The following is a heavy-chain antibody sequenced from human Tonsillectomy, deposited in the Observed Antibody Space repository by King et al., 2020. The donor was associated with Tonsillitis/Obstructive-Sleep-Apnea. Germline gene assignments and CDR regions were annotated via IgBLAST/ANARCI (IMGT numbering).Heavy chain of an antibody. J-gene: IGHJ6*03. V-gene: IGHV3-20*04. D-gene: IGHD2-2*01. CDR2: INWNGGST. Sequence: VQLVESGGGVVRPGGSLRLSCAASGFTFDDYGMSWVRQAPGKGLELVSGINWNGGSTGYADSVKGRFTISRDNAKNSLYLQMNSLRAEDTALYYCARVSYCSSTSCYEFGYYYYYMDVWGKGTTVTVSS. CDR1: GFTFDDYG. CDR3: ARVSYCSSTSCYEFGYYYYYMDV.